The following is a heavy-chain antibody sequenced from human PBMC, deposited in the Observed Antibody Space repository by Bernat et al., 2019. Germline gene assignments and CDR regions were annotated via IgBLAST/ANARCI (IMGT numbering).Heavy chain of an antibody. J-gene: IGHJ6*02. Sequence: EVQLVETGGGLIQPGGSLRLSCAASGLTVSSNDMTWVRQAPGKGLEWVSVIHKGGRTYYADSGKGRFTISRDNSKNTLYVEMNSLRAEDTAVYSCARLYYYQMDVWGQGTTVTVSS. V-gene: IGHV3-53*05. CDR1: GLTVSSND. CDR3: ARLYYYQMDV. CDR2: IHKGGRT.